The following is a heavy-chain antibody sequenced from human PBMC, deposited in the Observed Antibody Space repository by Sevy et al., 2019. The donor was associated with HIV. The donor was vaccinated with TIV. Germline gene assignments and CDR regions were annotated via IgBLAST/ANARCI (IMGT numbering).Heavy chain of an antibody. Sequence: ASVKVSCKASGGTFSSYAISWVRQAPGQGLEWMGGIIPIFGTANYAQKFQGRVTITADESTSPAYMGLSSLRSEDTAVYYCARGVMAARPGAWFDPWGQGTLVTVSS. CDR2: IIPIFGTA. V-gene: IGHV1-69*13. D-gene: IGHD6-6*01. CDR3: ARGVMAARPGAWFDP. CDR1: GGTFSSYA. J-gene: IGHJ5*02.